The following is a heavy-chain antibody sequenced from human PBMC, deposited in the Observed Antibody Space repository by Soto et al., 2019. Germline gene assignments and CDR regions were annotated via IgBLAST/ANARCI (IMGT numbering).Heavy chain of an antibody. CDR1: GFSFTGYY. Sequence: ASVKVSCKASGFSFTGYYIHWLRLAPGQGLEWMGWINAHSGGTEYAQKFQGRVTLTRDTSIATAYLTLTSLTSDDTALYYCAKDLTRQLAYWLDPWGQGTHVTVSS. J-gene: IGHJ5*02. CDR3: AKDLTRQLAYWLDP. D-gene: IGHD6-6*01. V-gene: IGHV1-2*02. CDR2: INAHSGGT.